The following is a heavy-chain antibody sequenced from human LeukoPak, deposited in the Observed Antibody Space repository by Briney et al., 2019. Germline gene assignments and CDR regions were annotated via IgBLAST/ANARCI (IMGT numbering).Heavy chain of an antibody. CDR3: ARALYGDYRFDI. V-gene: IGHV3-21*01. Sequence: SGGALRLSCAASGFTFSTYNMNWVRQAPGKGLEWVSSITGSSTYIYYADSVKGRFTISRDNAKNSLSLQMDSLRAEDTAVYYCARALYGDYRFDIWGQGTMVTVSS. CDR2: ITGSSTYI. CDR1: GFTFSTYN. D-gene: IGHD4-17*01. J-gene: IGHJ3*02.